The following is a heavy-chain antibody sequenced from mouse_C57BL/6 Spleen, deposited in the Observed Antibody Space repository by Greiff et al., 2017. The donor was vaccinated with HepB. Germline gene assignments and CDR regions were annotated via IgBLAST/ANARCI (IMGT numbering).Heavy chain of an antibody. CDR3: AREGSNYDFDY. V-gene: IGHV3-6*01. CDR2: ISYDGSN. CDR1: GYSITSGYY. D-gene: IGHD2-5*01. J-gene: IGHJ2*01. Sequence: VQLKESGPGLVKPSQSLSLTCSVPGYSITSGYYWNWIRQFPGNKLEWMGYISYDGSNNYNPSLKNRISITRDTSKNQFFLKLNSVTTEDTATYYCAREGSNYDFDYWGQGTTLTVSS.